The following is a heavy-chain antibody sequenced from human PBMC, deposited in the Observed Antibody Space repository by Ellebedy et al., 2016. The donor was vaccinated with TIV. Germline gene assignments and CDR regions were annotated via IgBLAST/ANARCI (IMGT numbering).Heavy chain of an antibody. V-gene: IGHV4-61*01. D-gene: IGHD1-26*01. CDR2: IYYSGST. CDR1: GGSVSSGSYY. J-gene: IGHJ3*02. Sequence: GSLRLXXTVSGGSVSSGSYYWSWIRQPPGKGLEWIGYIYYSGSTNYNPSLKSRVTISVDTSKNQFSLKLSSVTAADTAVYYCARDSGGNYVRAFDIWGQGTMVTVSS. CDR3: ARDSGGNYVRAFDI.